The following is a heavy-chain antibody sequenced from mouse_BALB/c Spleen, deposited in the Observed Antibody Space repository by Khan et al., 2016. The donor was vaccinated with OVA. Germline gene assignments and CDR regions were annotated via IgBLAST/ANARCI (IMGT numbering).Heavy chain of an antibody. Sequence: QVQLKESGPGLVAPSQSLSITCTVSGFSLSRYNIHWVRQPPGKGLEWLGMIWGGGGTDYNSTLKSRLSISKDNSKSQVFLKMNSLQTDDSAMYDCARAYCRYDGYYAMDYWGQGTSVTASS. CDR1: GFSLSRYN. CDR2: IWGGGGT. V-gene: IGHV2-6-4*01. J-gene: IGHJ4*01. CDR3: ARAYCRYDGYYAMDY. D-gene: IGHD2-14*01.